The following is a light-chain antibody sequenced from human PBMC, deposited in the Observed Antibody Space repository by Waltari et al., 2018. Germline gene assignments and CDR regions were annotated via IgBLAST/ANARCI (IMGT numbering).Light chain of an antibody. J-gene: IGLJ2*01. CDR2: KDT. CDR1: ALPKLY. Sequence: SYDLTQPPSVSVSPGQTARITCSGNALPKLYSYWYQQKPGQAPLLLIYKDTQMASGIPGRFSGSTSGTTVTLTISGVQAEDAADYYCQSADTDFANHVLFGGGTQLTVL. V-gene: IGLV3-25*03. CDR3: QSADTDFANHVL.